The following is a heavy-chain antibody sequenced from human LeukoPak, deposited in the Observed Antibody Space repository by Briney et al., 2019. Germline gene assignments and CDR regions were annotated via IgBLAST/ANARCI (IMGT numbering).Heavy chain of an antibody. J-gene: IGHJ3*01. CDR1: GFSFSTYS. Sequence: PGGSLRLSCAASGFSFSTYSMNWVRQAPGEGLEWVSSISSTSAHIFYADSAKGRFSISRDNAKNSLYLQMNSLRVEDTAVYYCTSRYCTTTNCYSFDVWGQGTMVTVSS. V-gene: IGHV3-21*01. CDR3: TSRYCTTTNCYSFDV. CDR2: ISSTSAHI. D-gene: IGHD2-2*01.